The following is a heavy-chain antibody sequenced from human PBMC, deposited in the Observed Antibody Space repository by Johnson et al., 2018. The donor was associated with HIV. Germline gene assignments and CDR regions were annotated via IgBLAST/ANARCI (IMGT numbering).Heavy chain of an antibody. D-gene: IGHD6-13*01. CDR2: IYSGGST. J-gene: IGHJ3*02. Sequence: EQLVESGGGLVQPWGSLRLSCAASGFTVSSNYMSWVRQAPGKGLEWVSVIYSGGSTYYADSVKGRFTISRDNSKNTLYLQMNSLRAEDTAVYYCARVEGGSSSNAFDIWGQGTMVTVSS. CDR3: ARVEGGSSSNAFDI. CDR1: GFTVSSNY. V-gene: IGHV3-66*01.